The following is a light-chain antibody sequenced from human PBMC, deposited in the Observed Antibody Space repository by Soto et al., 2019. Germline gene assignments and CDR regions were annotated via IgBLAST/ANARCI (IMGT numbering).Light chain of an antibody. CDR3: QQYMRYSWT. V-gene: IGKV1-5*01. CDR2: DAS. J-gene: IGKJ1*01. Sequence: DIQMTQSPSSLSASVRDRVTITRRASQSISSYLNWYQQEPGKGPNLLIYDASSLESGVPSRFSGSRSGTEFTLTISSLQPEDSATYYCQQYMRYSWTFGQGTKVDIK. CDR1: QSISSY.